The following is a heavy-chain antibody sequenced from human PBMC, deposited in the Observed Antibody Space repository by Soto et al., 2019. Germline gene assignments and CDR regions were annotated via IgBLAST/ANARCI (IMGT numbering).Heavy chain of an antibody. CDR3: ARDFTYYVSPSSSPDY. Sequence: SQTLSLTGAISGDSVSGNSAAWNWIRQSPSRGLEWLGRTYYRSRWYNDYAVSVKSRITVTPDTSKNQFSLHLNSVTPEDTAVYYCARDFTYYVSPSSSPDYWGQGALVTVST. J-gene: IGHJ4*02. D-gene: IGHD3-16*01. CDR1: GDSVSGNSAA. V-gene: IGHV6-1*01. CDR2: TYYRSRWYN.